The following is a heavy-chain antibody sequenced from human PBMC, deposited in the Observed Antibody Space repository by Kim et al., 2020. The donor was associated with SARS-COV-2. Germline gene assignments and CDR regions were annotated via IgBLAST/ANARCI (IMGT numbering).Heavy chain of an antibody. J-gene: IGHJ4*02. V-gene: IGHV3-48*01. CDR1: GFTFSNYN. Sequence: GGSLRLSCAASGFTFSNYNINWVRQAPGKGLEWVSYISSSSSTIYYADSVKGRFTISRDNAKNSLYLQMNSLRGEDTAVYYCSRSGAVAFGYWGQGTLVTVSS. CDR3: SRSGAVAFGY. D-gene: IGHD6-19*01. CDR2: ISSSSSTI.